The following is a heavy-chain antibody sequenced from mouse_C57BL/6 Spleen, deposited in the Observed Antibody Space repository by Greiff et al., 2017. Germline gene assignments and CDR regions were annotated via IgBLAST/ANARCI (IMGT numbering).Heavy chain of an antibody. V-gene: IGHV10-3*01. CDR1: GFTFNTYA. Sequence: EVMLVESGGGLVQPKGSLKLSCAASGFTFNTYAMHWVRQAPGKGLEWVARIRSKSSNYATYYADSVKDRFTISRDDSQSMLYLQMNNLKTEDTAMYYCVMGKFGNYGYYAMDYWGQGTSVTVSS. J-gene: IGHJ4*01. CDR2: IRSKSSNYAT. D-gene: IGHD2-1*01. CDR3: VMGKFGNYGYYAMDY.